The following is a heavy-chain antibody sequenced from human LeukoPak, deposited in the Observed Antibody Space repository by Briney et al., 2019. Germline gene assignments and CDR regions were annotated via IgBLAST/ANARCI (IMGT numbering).Heavy chain of an antibody. Sequence: GGSLRLSCAASGFTFNTYGMSWLRQAPGLELEWVSGLSGSSASKYYAYSVKGSITISRDNSKNKLYLQMNSLRGEDTAIYYCAKDGEWELLIFDYWGQGTLVTVSS. D-gene: IGHD1-26*01. CDR1: GFTFNTYG. J-gene: IGHJ4*02. V-gene: IGHV3-23*01. CDR2: LSGSSASK. CDR3: AKDGEWELLIFDY.